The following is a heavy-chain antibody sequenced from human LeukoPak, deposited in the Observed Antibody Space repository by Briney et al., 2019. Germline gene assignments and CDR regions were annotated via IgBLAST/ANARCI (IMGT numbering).Heavy chain of an antibody. V-gene: IGHV3-23*01. Sequence: GGSLRLSCAASGFTFSIYAMNWVRQAPGKGLEWVSSISANGGETHYADSVKGRFTISRDNPKNTLYLQINNPRVEDTAVYYCAKRYYDFPLDYWGQGTLVTVSS. D-gene: IGHD3-3*01. CDR1: GFTFSIYA. CDR2: ISANGGET. CDR3: AKRYYDFPLDY. J-gene: IGHJ4*02.